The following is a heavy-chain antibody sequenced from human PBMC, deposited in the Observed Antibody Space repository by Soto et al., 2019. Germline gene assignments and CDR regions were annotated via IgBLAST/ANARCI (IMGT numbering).Heavy chain of an antibody. Sequence: SETLSLTCSVSSVSLTSGTYYWSWIRQHPGKGLEWIGYIFYSGSTDYNPSLKSRVNISVDTSKNQFSLKLSSVTAADTAVYYCASAEDFFDYWGQGTLVTVSS. CDR2: IFYSGST. D-gene: IGHD6-13*01. CDR3: ASAEDFFDY. V-gene: IGHV4-31*03. CDR1: SVSLTSGTYY. J-gene: IGHJ4*02.